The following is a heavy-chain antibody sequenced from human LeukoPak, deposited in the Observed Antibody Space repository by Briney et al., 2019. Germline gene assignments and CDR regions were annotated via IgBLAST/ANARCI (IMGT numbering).Heavy chain of an antibody. CDR2: ISWKSGSI. CDR3: AKVIFRWTEGDAFDI. Sequence: PGGSLRLSCAVSGFAFDDYAIHWVRQAPGKGLEWVSGISWKSGSIGYADSVKGRFTISRDNAKNSLYLQMNSLRAEDTALYYCAKVIFRWTEGDAFDIWGQGTMVTVSS. CDR1: GFAFDDYA. J-gene: IGHJ3*02. D-gene: IGHD3/OR15-3a*01. V-gene: IGHV3-9*01.